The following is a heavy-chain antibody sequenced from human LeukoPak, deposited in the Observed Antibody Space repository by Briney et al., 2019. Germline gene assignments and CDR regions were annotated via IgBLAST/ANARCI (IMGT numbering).Heavy chain of an antibody. CDR2: ISYDGSNK. CDR3: AKETMVRGVI. J-gene: IGHJ4*02. CDR1: GFTFSSYG. Sequence: GGSLRLSCAASGFTFSSYGMHWVRQAPGKRLEWVAVISYDGSNKYYADSVKGRFTISRDNSKNTLYLQMNSLRAEDTAVYYCAKETMVRGVIWGQGTLVTVSS. V-gene: IGHV3-30*18. D-gene: IGHD3-10*01.